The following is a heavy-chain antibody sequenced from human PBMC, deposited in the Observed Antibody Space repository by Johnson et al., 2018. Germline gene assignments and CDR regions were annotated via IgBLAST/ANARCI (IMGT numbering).Heavy chain of an antibody. D-gene: IGHD4-11*01. V-gene: IGHV1-8*02. Sequence: QVQLVQSGAEVKKPGASVKVSCKASGYTFTSYYMHWVRQAPGQGLEWMGWMNPNSGNTGYAQKFQGRVTMTRNTSISTAYMELSSLRSEDPAVYYCARVAVSKYYYYYMDVWGKGTTVTVSS. CDR2: MNPNSGNT. CDR1: GYTFTSYY. J-gene: IGHJ6*03. CDR3: ARVAVSKYYYYYMDV.